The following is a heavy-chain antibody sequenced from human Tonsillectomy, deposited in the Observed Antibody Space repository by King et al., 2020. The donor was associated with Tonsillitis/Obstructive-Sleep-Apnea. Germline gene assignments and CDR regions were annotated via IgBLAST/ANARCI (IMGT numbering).Heavy chain of an antibody. CDR3: ARDVGATTGRFMDY. D-gene: IGHD1-26*01. J-gene: IGHJ4*02. Sequence: KLQGRVTMTTDTSTSTAYMELRSLRSDDTAVYYCARDVGATTGRFMDYWGQGTLVTVSS. V-gene: IGHV1-18*01.